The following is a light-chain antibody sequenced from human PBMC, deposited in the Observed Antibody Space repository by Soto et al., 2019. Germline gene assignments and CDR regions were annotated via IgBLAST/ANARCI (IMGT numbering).Light chain of an antibody. CDR1: SSDDGSYNL. Sequence: QSALTQPASVSGSPGQSITLSCTGTSSDDGSYNLVSWYQQHPGKAPKLMIYEGSKRPSGVSNRFSGSKSGNTASLTISGLQAEDEADYYCCSYAGSSTSVVFGGGTQLTVL. J-gene: IGLJ2*01. V-gene: IGLV2-23*01. CDR3: CSYAGSSTSVV. CDR2: EGS.